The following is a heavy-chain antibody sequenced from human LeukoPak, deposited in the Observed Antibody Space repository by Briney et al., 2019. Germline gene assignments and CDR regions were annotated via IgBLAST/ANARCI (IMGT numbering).Heavy chain of an antibody. Sequence: GESLKSSCQGSGYSFTSYWIGWVRPMSGKGLEWMGIIYPGDSDTRYSPSFQGQVTISADKSISTAYLQWSSLKASDTALHYCARANSSGYYHIDYWGQGTLVTVSS. J-gene: IGHJ4*02. CDR3: ARANSSGYYHIDY. CDR2: IYPGDSDT. D-gene: IGHD3-22*01. V-gene: IGHV5-51*01. CDR1: GYSFTSYW.